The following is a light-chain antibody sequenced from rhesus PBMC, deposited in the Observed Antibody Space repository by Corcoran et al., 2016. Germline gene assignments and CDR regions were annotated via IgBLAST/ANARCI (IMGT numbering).Light chain of an antibody. CDR3: SSYAGTGTFI. CDR1: SSDIGYYNA. CDR2: EVT. V-gene: IGLV2-19*02. J-gene: IGLJ1*01. Sequence: QAAPTQSPSVSGSAGQSVTISCTGSSSDIGYYNAVSWYQQYPGKAPKLMIYEVTTRPSGVSDRFSGSKSGNTASLTISGLQPEDEADYYCSSYAGTGTFIFGVGTRLTVL.